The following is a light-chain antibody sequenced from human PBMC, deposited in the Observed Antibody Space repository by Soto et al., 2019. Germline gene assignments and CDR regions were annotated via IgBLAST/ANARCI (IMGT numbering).Light chain of an antibody. CDR3: QQYDNLLA. Sequence: GDRVTITCQASQDISNYLNWYQQKPGKAPKLLIYDASNLETGVPSRFSGSGSGTDFTFTISSLQPEDIATYYCQQYDNLLAFGPGTKVDIK. CDR1: QDISNY. CDR2: DAS. V-gene: IGKV1-33*01. J-gene: IGKJ3*01.